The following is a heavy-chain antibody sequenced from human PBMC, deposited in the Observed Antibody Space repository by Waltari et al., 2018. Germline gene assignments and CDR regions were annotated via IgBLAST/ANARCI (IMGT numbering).Heavy chain of an antibody. J-gene: IGHJ4*02. Sequence: QVQLQESGPGLVKPSETLSLTCTVSGGSISSYYWSWIRQPPGKGLEWIGEINHIGSTNYNPSLKSRVTISVDTSKNQFSLKLSSVTAADTAVYYCARLLGYCSGGSCYYFDYWGQGTLVTVSS. D-gene: IGHD2-15*01. CDR3: ARLLGYCSGGSCYYFDY. CDR1: GGSISSYY. CDR2: INHIGST. V-gene: IGHV4-34*01.